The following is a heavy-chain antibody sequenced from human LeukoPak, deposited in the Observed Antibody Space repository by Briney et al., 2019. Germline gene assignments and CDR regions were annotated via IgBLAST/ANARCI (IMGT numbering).Heavy chain of an antibody. CDR1: GFTFSRYA. CDR2: ISGSGDST. Sequence: RPGGSLRLSCAVSGFTFSRYAMSWVRQAPGKGLEWVSSISGSGDSTYYADSVKGRFTVSRDNSNNTLYLQMHSLRVEDTAIFYCAKDRAPGTLFGVVAPRMDVWGQGTTVTVSS. V-gene: IGHV3-23*01. J-gene: IGHJ6*02. D-gene: IGHD3-3*01. CDR3: AKDRAPGTLFGVVAPRMDV.